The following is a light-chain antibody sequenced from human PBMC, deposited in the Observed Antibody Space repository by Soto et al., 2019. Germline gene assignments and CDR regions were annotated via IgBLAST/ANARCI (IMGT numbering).Light chain of an antibody. CDR3: QQYHSYPWT. Sequence: DIQMTQSPSTLSSSIGDRVTITCRASQTISSWLAWYQQKPGKAPKLLIYEAFNLESGVPSRFSGSGSGTEFTLTIFSLQPDDVAPYYCQQYHSYPWTFGQGTKVAIK. V-gene: IGKV1-5*03. CDR2: EAF. J-gene: IGKJ1*01. CDR1: QTISSW.